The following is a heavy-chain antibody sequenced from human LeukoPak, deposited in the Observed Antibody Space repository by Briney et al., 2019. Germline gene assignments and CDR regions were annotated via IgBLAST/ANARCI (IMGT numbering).Heavy chain of an antibody. J-gene: IGHJ3*02. CDR2: IIPVFHTA. D-gene: IGHD3-22*01. CDR3: ERDYNFDSSPYADALDI. Sequence: SVKVSCKTSGDPFSSHGISWVRQAPGQGLEWMGGIIPVFHTAKYAQNFQDRLTITTDVSTDTVYMELSSLRSEDTAVHYCERDYNFDSSPYADALDIWGQGTMVTVSS. CDR1: GDPFSSHG. V-gene: IGHV1-69*05.